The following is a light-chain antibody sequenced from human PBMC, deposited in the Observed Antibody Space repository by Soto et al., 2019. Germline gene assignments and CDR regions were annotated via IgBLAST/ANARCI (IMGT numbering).Light chain of an antibody. V-gene: IGKV1-39*01. J-gene: IGKJ1*01. CDR1: QSISSY. CDR2: AAS. CDR3: QQTYNLPRT. Sequence: DIQVTQSPSSLSPSAGDRVTITCRASQSISSYLNWYQQKPGKAPKLLIYAASSLQSGVTARFSGSGSGTDFTLTINNMQREDFATYYCQQTYNLPRTFGQGTKVDIK.